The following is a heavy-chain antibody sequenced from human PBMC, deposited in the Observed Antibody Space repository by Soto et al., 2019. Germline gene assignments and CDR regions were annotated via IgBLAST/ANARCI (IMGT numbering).Heavy chain of an antibody. D-gene: IGHD2-2*01. CDR3: TTVEFCISTSCYLPPDY. CDR2: ISYDGSNK. Sequence: GGSLRLSCAASGFTFSSYGMHWVRQAPGKGLEWVAVISYDGSNKYYADSVKGRFTISRDNSKNTLYLQMNSLRAEDTAVYYCTTVEFCISTSCYLPPDYWGQGT. J-gene: IGHJ4*02. CDR1: GFTFSSYG. V-gene: IGHV3-30*03.